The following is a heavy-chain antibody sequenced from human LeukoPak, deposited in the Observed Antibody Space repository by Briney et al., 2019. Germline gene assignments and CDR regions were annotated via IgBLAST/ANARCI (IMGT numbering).Heavy chain of an antibody. CDR1: GFTFSSYA. Sequence: PGRSLRLSCAASGFTFSSYAMHWVRQAPGKGLEWVAVISYDGSNKYYADSVKGRFTISRDNSKNTLYLQMNSLRAEDTAVYYCARDLSGAAFDYWGQGTLVTVSS. V-gene: IGHV3-30-3*01. CDR3: ARDLSGAAFDY. J-gene: IGHJ4*02. CDR2: ISYDGSNK. D-gene: IGHD6-19*01.